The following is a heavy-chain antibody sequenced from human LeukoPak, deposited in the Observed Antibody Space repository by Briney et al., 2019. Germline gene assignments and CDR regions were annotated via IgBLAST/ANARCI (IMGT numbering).Heavy chain of an antibody. CDR3: ARYPDRVTMVRGSFDY. J-gene: IGHJ4*02. Sequence: GESLNIYCKGCGYSLTCYLIGWVRQTPGKGLEWMGIIYPGDSDPRHSPSFQGQVTISADKSISTAYLQSSSLKASDTAMYYCARYPDRVTMVRGSFDYWGQGTLVTVSS. V-gene: IGHV5-51*01. CDR1: GYSLTCYL. D-gene: IGHD3-10*01. CDR2: IYPGDSDP.